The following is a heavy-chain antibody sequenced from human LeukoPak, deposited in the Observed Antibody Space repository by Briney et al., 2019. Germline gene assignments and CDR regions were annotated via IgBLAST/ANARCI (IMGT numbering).Heavy chain of an antibody. Sequence: PSQTLSLTCPLSGGSISSGCYYWSWIRQHPGRGLEWIGYIYYRGSTNYNPSLKSRVTISVDTSKNQFSLKLSSVTAADTAVYYCARRCSGGSCYNYWGQGTLVTVSS. D-gene: IGHD2-15*01. CDR3: ARRCSGGSCYNY. CDR1: GGSISSGCYY. CDR2: IYYRGST. V-gene: IGHV4-31*03. J-gene: IGHJ4*02.